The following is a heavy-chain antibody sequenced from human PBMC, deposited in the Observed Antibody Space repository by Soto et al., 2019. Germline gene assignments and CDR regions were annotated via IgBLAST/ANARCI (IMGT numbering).Heavy chain of an antibody. J-gene: IGHJ6*02. V-gene: IGHV1-18*04. Sequence: ASVKVSCKASGYTFTSYGISWVRQAPGQGLEWMGWISAYNGNTNYAQKLQGRVTMTTDTSTSTAYMELRSLRSDDTAVYYCARERRGYSGPHYYYYGMDVWGQGTTVTVSS. CDR2: ISAYNGNT. CDR1: GYTFTSYG. CDR3: ARERRGYSGPHYYYYGMDV. D-gene: IGHD5-12*01.